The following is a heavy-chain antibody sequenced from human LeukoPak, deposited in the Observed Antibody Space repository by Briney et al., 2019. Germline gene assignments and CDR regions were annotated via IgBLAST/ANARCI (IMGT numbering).Heavy chain of an antibody. D-gene: IGHD4-17*01. CDR3: AKERDYGDYETAFGI. Sequence: GGSLRLSCAASGFTFSSYGMHWVRQAPGKGLEWVAVISYDGSNKYYADSVKGRFTISRDNSKNTLYLQMNSLRAEDTAVYYCAKERDYGDYETAFGIWGQGTMVTVSS. J-gene: IGHJ3*02. CDR2: ISYDGSNK. V-gene: IGHV3-30*18. CDR1: GFTFSSYG.